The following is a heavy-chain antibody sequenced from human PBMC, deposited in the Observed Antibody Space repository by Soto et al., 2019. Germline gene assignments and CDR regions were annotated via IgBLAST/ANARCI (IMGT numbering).Heavy chain of an antibody. CDR1: GGSISSGPYS. D-gene: IGHD3-22*01. CDR2: FYYSERT. CDR3: ARLDYDSSGYYCPFDY. J-gene: IGHJ4*02. V-gene: IGHV4-39*01. Sequence: SETLSLTCTVSGGSISSGPYSWGWIRHPPGEGLEWIGTFYYSERTHYNPSLESRVTISVDTSKNQFSLKLSSVTAADTAVYYCARLDYDSSGYYCPFDYWGQGTLVTVSS.